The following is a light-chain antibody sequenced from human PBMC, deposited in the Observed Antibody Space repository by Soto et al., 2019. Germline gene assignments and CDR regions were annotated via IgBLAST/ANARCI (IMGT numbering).Light chain of an antibody. V-gene: IGKV3-20*01. CDR1: QSVDNNY. CDR3: QQCAHSPLT. J-gene: IGKJ4*01. Sequence: EFVLTQSPGTLSLSPGERATLSCRASQSVDNNYLAWFQQKPGQAPRLLIDDASRRATGIPDRFSGSGSGTDFTLTISRLEPEDFAVYYCQQCAHSPLTFGGGTKVEIK. CDR2: DAS.